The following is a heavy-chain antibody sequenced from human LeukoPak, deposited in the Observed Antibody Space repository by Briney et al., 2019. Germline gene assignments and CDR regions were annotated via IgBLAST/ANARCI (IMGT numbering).Heavy chain of an antibody. CDR3: ERHVSPDVVLAYCGGDCYRSSFDY. J-gene: IGHJ4*02. CDR2: IYRSGNT. Sequence: SQTLSLTCDVSGRSISSGDYSWTWIRQPTGKGLEWIGFIYRSGNTYYNPSLKSRVTISVDTSKNQFSLKLSSVTAADTAVYYCERHVSPDVVLAYCGGDCYRSSFDYWGQGTLVTVSS. CDR1: GRSISSGDYS. V-gene: IGHV4-30-2*03. D-gene: IGHD2-21*02.